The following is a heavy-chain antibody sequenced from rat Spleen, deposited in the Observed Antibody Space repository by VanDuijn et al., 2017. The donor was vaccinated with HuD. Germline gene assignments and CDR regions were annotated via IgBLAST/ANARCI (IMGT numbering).Heavy chain of an antibody. CDR3: AKDRDGGYAFAY. J-gene: IGHJ3*01. CDR1: GFTFSNYY. V-gene: IGHV5-25*01. D-gene: IGHD1-11*01. Sequence: EVQLVESDGGLVQPGRSLKLSCAALGFTFSNYYMAWVRQAPTKGLEWVASISTGGGNTYYRDSVKGRFTISRDNAENIVYLQMNSLRSEDTATYYCAKDRDGGYAFAYWGQGTLVTVSS. CDR2: ISTGGGNT.